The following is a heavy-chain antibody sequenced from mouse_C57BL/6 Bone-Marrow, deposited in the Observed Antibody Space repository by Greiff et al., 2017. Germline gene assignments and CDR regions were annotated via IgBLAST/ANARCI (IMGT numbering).Heavy chain of an antibody. J-gene: IGHJ4*01. CDR3: ARSDYYGSSPYYYAMDY. V-gene: IGHV1-39*01. Sequence: LQQSGPELVKPGASVKISCKASGYSFTDYNMNWVKQSNGKSLEWIGVINPNFGTTRYNQKFKAKATLTVDQSSSTAYMQLNSLTSEDSAVYYCARSDYYGSSPYYYAMDYWGQGTSVTVSS. CDR1: GYSFTDYN. CDR2: INPNFGTT. D-gene: IGHD1-1*01.